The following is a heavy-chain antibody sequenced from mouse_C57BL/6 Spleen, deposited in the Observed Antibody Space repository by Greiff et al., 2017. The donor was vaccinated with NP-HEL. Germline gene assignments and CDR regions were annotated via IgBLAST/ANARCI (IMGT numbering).Heavy chain of an antibody. V-gene: IGHV1-54*01. J-gene: IGHJ2*01. CDR1: GYAFTNYL. D-gene: IGHD4-1*01. Sequence: VQLVEPGAELVRPGTSVKVSCKASGYAFTNYLIEWVKQRPGQGLEWIGVINPGSGGTNYNEKFKGKATLTADKSSSTAYMQLSSLTSEDSAVYVCARDAGTSFDYWGQGTTLTVSS. CDR2: INPGSGGT. CDR3: ARDAGTSFDY.